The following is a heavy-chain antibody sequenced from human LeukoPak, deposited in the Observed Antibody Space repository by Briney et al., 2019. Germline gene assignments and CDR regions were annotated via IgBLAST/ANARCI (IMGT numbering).Heavy chain of an antibody. J-gene: IGHJ3*02. CDR2: INPSGGST. D-gene: IGHD3-10*01. V-gene: IGHV1-46*01. CDR1: GYTFTSYY. Sequence: ASVKVSCKASGYTFTSYYIHWVRQAPGQGLEWMGIINPSGGSTSYAQKFQGRVTMTRDTSTSTVYMELSSLRFEDTAVYCCARPVIEGPSDTFDIWGQGTMVTVSS. CDR3: ARPVIEGPSDTFDI.